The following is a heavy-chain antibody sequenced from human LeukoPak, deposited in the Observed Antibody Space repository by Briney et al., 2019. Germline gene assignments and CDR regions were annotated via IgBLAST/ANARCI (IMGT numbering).Heavy chain of an antibody. CDR3: ARKGPNYYDSSGYYSLIDY. CDR2: IWHDGSNK. D-gene: IGHD3-22*01. V-gene: IGHV3-33*01. CDR1: GFTFSSYG. Sequence: GGSLRLSCAASGFTFSSYGMHWVRQAPGKGLEWVAVIWHDGSNKYYADSVKGRFTISRDNSKNTLYLQMNSLRAEDTAVYYCARKGPNYYDSSGYYSLIDYWGQGTLVTVSS. J-gene: IGHJ4*02.